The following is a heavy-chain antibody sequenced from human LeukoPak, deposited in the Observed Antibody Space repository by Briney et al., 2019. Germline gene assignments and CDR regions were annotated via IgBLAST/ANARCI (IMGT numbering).Heavy chain of an antibody. CDR2: ISSSSSYR. CDR1: GFTFSSYS. CDR3: AREGGYSYGWYFDY. J-gene: IGHJ4*02. D-gene: IGHD5-18*01. V-gene: IGHV3-21*01. Sequence: GGSLRLSCAASGFTFSSYSMNWVRQAPGKGLEWVSSISSSSSYRYYAASVKGRFTISRDNAKNSLYLQMNNLRAEDTAVYYCAREGGYSYGWYFDYWGQGTLVTVSS.